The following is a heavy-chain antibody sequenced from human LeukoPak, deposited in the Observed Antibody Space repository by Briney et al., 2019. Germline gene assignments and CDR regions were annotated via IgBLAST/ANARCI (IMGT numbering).Heavy chain of an antibody. V-gene: IGHV3-33*01. CDR2: IWYDGSSK. Sequence: GGSLRLSCAASGFIFSAYGMHGVRQAPGKGLEWLAVIWYDGSSKYYADSVKGRFTISRDNSKNTLYMQMNNLRVEDTAVYFCARDNRYTGNYLDAFDIWGQGTLVTVSP. CDR3: ARDNRYTGNYLDAFDI. D-gene: IGHD3-16*02. J-gene: IGHJ3*02. CDR1: GFIFSAYG.